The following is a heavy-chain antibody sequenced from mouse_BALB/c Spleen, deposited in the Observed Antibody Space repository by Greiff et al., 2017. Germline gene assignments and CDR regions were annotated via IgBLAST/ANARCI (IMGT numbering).Heavy chain of an antibody. D-gene: IGHD2-14*01. Sequence: EVKLMESGGGLVQPGGSRKLSCAASGFTFSSFGMHWVRQAPEKGLEWVAYISSGSSTIYYADTVKGRFTISRDNPKNTLFLQMTSLRSEDTAMYYCARSLLKGAMDDWGQGTSVTVSS. J-gene: IGHJ4*01. CDR3: ARSLLKGAMDD. CDR2: ISSGSSTI. V-gene: IGHV5-17*02. CDR1: GFTFSSFG.